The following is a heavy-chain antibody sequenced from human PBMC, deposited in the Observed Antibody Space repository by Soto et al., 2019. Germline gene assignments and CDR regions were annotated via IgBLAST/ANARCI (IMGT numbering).Heavy chain of an antibody. V-gene: IGHV4-34*01. D-gene: IGHD6-19*01. J-gene: IGHJ6*02. CDR1: GGSFSGYY. Sequence: QVQLQQWGAGLLKPSETLSLTCAVYGGSFSGYYWSWIRQPPGKGLEWIGEINHSGSTNYNPSLKSRVSISVDTSKNQFSLKLSSVTAADTAVYYCASPTYSSGWPYYYYGMDVWGQGTTVTVSS. CDR2: INHSGST. CDR3: ASPTYSSGWPYYYYGMDV.